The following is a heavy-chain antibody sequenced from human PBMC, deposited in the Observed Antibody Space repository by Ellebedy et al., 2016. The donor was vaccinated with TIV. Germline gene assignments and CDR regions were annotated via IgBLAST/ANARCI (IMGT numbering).Heavy chain of an antibody. J-gene: IGHJ5*02. D-gene: IGHD3-10*01. V-gene: IGHV3-74*01. CDR3: ARDLVLGSGSSDS. CDR2: IRGDGGDT. CDR1: GFSFSSYW. Sequence: GGSLRLXXAASGFSFSSYWMHWVRQAPGKGLLWVSRIRGDGGDTNYADSVKGRFTISRDNAQNTLYLQLNDLRADDTAVYYCARDLVLGSGSSDSWGQGTLVTVS.